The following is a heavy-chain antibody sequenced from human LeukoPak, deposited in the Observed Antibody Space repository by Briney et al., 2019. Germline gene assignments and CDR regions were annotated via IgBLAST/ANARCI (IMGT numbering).Heavy chain of an antibody. V-gene: IGHV4-59*01. J-gene: IGHJ4*02. CDR2: IYYSGST. CDR3: ARREYSYGHFDY. Sequence: PSETLSLTCTVSGGSISSYYWSWIRQPPGKGLEWIGYIYYSGSTNYNPSLESRVTISVDTSKNQFSLKLNSVTAADTAVYYCARREYSYGHFDYWGQGTLVTVSS. CDR1: GGSISSYY. D-gene: IGHD5-18*01.